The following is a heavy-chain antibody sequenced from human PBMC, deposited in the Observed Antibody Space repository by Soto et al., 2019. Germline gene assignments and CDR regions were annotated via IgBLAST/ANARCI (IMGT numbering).Heavy chain of an antibody. CDR1: GFTFSSYG. D-gene: IGHD2-15*01. CDR3: ASRCSGGDRCDSVPPI. CDR2: ISYDGSNK. J-gene: IGHJ4*02. V-gene: IGHV3-30*03. Sequence: GGSLRLSCAASGFTFSSYGMHWVRQAPGKGLEWVAVISYDGSNKYYADSVKGRFTISRDNSKNTLYLQMNSLRAEDTAVYYCASRCSGGDRCDSVPPIWGQGTLVTVSS.